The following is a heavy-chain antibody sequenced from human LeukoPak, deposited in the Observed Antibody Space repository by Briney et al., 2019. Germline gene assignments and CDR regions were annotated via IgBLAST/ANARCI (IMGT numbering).Heavy chain of an antibody. CDR1: GGSISDNY. D-gene: IGHD2-15*01. J-gene: IGHJ4*02. CDR3: ARHPFATPFDY. CDR2: AYYSGDT. V-gene: IGHV4-59*08. Sequence: SETLSLTCTVSGGSISDNYWSWIRQPPGKGLEWIGYAYYSGDTNYNYSLKSRVTMSLDPSKSQFSLSLSSVTAADTAVYFCARHPFATPFDYWGPGTLVTVSS.